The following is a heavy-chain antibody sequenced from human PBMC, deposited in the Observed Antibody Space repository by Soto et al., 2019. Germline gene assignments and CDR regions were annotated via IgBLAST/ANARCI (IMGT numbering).Heavy chain of an antibody. Sequence: QVQLVQSGAEVKKPGASVKVSCKASGYTFTSYDINWVRQATGQGLEWMGWMNPNSGNTGYAQKFQGRVTMTRNNSISTAYMELSSLRSEDTAVYYCAREGLSGLVPAAMGGNWFDPWGQGTLVTVSS. CDR2: MNPNSGNT. V-gene: IGHV1-8*01. J-gene: IGHJ5*02. CDR1: GYTFTSYD. CDR3: AREGLSGLVPAAMGGNWFDP. D-gene: IGHD2-2*01.